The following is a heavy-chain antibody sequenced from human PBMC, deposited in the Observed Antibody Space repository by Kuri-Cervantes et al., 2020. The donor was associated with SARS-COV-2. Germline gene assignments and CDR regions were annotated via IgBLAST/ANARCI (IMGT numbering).Heavy chain of an antibody. CDR1: GGSISSSSYY. D-gene: IGHD6-19*01. J-gene: IGHJ4*02. V-gene: IGHV4-39*01. CDR3: ARHPHAVAGPIDY. Sequence: SETLSLTCTVSGGSISSSSYYWGWIRQPPGKGLEWIGSIYYSGNTYYNPSLKSRVTISVDTSKNQFSLKLSSVTAADTAVYYCARHPHAVAGPIDYWGQGTLVTVSS. CDR2: IYYSGNT.